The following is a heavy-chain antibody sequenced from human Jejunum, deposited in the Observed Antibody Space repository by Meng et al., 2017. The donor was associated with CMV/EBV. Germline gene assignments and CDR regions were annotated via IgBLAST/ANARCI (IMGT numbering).Heavy chain of an antibody. D-gene: IGHD6-13*01. CDR1: LTFSNYA. J-gene: IGHJ5*02. V-gene: IGHV3-23*01. CDR2: ISGSGGTT. Sequence: LTFSNYAINWVRQAPGKGLEWVAAISGSGGTTYYADSVKGRFTISRDKSKNTLYLQMNSLRAEDTAVYYCTKEIRQGYSSSWDWFDPWGQGTLVTVSS. CDR3: TKEIRQGYSSSWDWFDP.